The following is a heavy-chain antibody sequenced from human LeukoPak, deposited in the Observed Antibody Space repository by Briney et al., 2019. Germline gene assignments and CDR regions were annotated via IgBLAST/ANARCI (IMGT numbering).Heavy chain of an antibody. CDR2: ISGSGGST. J-gene: IGHJ3*02. V-gene: IGHV3-23*01. CDR3: TYCGGDCYRLAAFDI. Sequence: ISGSGGSTYYADSVKGRFTISRDNSKNTLYLQMNSLRAEDTAVYYGTYCGGDCYRLAAFDIWGQGTMVTVSS. D-gene: IGHD2-21*01.